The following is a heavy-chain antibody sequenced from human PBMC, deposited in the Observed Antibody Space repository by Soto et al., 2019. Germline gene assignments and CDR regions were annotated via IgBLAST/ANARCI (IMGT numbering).Heavy chain of an antibody. CDR3: ARYYDFWSGYSPFDY. CDR1: GFTFSSYS. D-gene: IGHD3-3*01. Sequence: GGSLRLSCAASGFTFSSYSMNWVRQAPGKGLERVSSISSSSSYIYYADSVKGRFTISRDNAKNSLYLQMNSLRAEDTAVYYCARYYDFWSGYSPFDYWGQGTLVTVSS. J-gene: IGHJ4*02. V-gene: IGHV3-21*01. CDR2: ISSSSSYI.